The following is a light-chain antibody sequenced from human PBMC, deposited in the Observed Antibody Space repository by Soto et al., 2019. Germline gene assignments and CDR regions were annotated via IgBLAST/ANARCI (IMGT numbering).Light chain of an antibody. CDR1: QSLSSSS. V-gene: IGKV3-20*01. J-gene: IGKJ4*01. CDR3: QQYNNWPLT. CDR2: GAS. Sequence: EIVLTQPPGTLSMSPGERATLSCSASQSLSSSSLAWYQQKPGQATRLLISGASSRAADIPDRFSGSGSGTDFTLNTNRLEPEDFTVYHCQQYNNWPLTFGGGTRWIS.